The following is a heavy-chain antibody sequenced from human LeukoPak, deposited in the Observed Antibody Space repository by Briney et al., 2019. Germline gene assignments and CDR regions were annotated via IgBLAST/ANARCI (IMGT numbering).Heavy chain of an antibody. Sequence: GGSLRLSCAASRFTFSSSAMSWVRQAPGKGLEWVSTISGSGGSADYADSVKGRFTISRDNSKSTLYLQMNSLRADDTAVYYCAKRVLRARPGVFDYWGRGTLVTVSS. CDR2: ISGSGGSA. J-gene: IGHJ4*02. CDR1: RFTFSSSA. D-gene: IGHD3-10*01. CDR3: AKRVLRARPGVFDY. V-gene: IGHV3-23*01.